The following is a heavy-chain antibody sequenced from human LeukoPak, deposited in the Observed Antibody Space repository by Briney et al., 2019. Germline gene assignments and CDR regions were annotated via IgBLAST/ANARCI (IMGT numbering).Heavy chain of an antibody. CDR2: IHHSGST. Sequence: SGTLSLTCAVSGASISSSYWWSWVRQPPGKGLEWIGEIHHSGSTKYNPSLKSRVTISVDTSKNQFSLNLSSVTAADTAVYYCARGQRGFPYWGQGTVVTVSS. D-gene: IGHD6-25*01. CDR3: ARGQRGFPY. J-gene: IGHJ4*02. V-gene: IGHV4-4*02. CDR1: GASISSSYW.